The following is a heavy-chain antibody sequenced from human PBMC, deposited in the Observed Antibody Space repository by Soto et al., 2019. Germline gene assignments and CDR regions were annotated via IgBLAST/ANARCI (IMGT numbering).Heavy chain of an antibody. D-gene: IGHD3-10*01. CDR3: ATRPTYGPS. J-gene: IGHJ5*02. V-gene: IGHV4-4*02. Sequence: QVQLQESGPGLVKPSGTLSLTCVVSGDSINDWWGGWVRQPPGKGLEWIGEMFHSGVTNYNPSLESRVTISIDKSKNQLSLKLTSVTAADAAVYYCATRPTYGPSWGQGTLVTVSS. CDR2: MFHSGVT. CDR1: GDSINDWW.